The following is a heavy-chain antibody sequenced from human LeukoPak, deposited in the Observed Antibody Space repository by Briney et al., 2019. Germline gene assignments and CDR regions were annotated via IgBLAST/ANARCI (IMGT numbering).Heavy chain of an antibody. D-gene: IGHD5-18*01. CDR1: GGSISSYY. J-gene: IGHJ4*02. V-gene: IGHV4-59*01. CDR3: ARATWIQGFDY. CDR2: IYYSGST. Sequence: SETLSLTCTVSGGSISSYYWSWIRQPPGKGLEWIGDIYYSGSTNYNPSLKSRVTISVDTSKNQFSLKLSSVTAADTAVYYCARATWIQGFDYWGQGTLVTVSS.